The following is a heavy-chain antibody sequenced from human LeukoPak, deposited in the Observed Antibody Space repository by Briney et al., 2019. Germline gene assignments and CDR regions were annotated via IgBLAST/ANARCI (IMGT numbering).Heavy chain of an antibody. CDR3: TRVQGYQLLYTYMDV. CDR1: GFTFGDYA. Sequence: GGSPRLSCTASGFTFGDYAMSWVRQAPGKGLEWVGFIRSKAYGGTTEYAASVKGRFTISRDDSKSIAYLQMNSLKTEDTAVYYCTRVQGYQLLYTYMDVWGKGTTVTVSS. CDR2: IRSKAYGGTT. V-gene: IGHV3-49*04. D-gene: IGHD2-2*02. J-gene: IGHJ6*03.